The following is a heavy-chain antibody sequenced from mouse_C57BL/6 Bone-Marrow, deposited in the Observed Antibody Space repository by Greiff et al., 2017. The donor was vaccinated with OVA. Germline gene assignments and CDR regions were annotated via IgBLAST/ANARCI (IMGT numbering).Heavy chain of an antibody. J-gene: IGHJ3*01. V-gene: IGHV14-4*01. Sequence: EVQLQQSGAELVRPGASVKLSCTASGFNFKDDYLPWVQQRPEQGLEWIGWIDPDNGDTEYASKFQGLATITAATSSNTVYLQLSRLTSEDTAVYYCTTGGIVTTRPYWGQGTLVTVSA. CDR3: TTGGIVTTRPY. CDR2: IDPDNGDT. D-gene: IGHD2-5*01. CDR1: GFNFKDDY.